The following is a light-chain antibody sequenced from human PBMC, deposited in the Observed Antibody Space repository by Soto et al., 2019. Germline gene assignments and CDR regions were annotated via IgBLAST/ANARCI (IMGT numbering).Light chain of an antibody. V-gene: IGLV2-8*01. CDR2: EVN. J-gene: IGLJ1*01. CDR3: TSYAGGNNV. CDR1: SSDVGGYNY. Sequence: QSALTQPPSASGSPGQSVTISCTGTSSDVGGYNYVSWYQQHTGKVPKLLVYEVNQRPSGVPDRFSGSKSGNTASLTVSGPQAEDEADYYCTSYAGGNNVFGTGTKVT.